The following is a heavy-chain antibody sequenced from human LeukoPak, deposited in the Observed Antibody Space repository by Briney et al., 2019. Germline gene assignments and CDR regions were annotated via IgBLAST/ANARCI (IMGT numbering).Heavy chain of an antibody. CDR2: IYPGDSDT. CDR3: ARAYDFWSGYYFGY. V-gene: IGHV5-51*01. J-gene: IGHJ4*02. Sequence: GESLQISCKGSGYSFSNSWIGWVRQMPGKGLEWMGIIYPGDSDTRYSPSFQGQVTISADKSISTAYLQWNSLKASDTAMYYCARAYDFWSGYYFGYWGQGTLVTVSS. D-gene: IGHD3-3*01. CDR1: GYSFSNSW.